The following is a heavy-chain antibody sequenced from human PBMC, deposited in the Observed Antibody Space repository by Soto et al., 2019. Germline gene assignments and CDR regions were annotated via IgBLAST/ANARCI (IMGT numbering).Heavy chain of an antibody. CDR3: AKAASIWYVGGNWFDP. Sequence: QVQLVESGGGVVQPGRSLRLSCAASGFTFSRYGMHWVRQAPGKGLEWVAVISYDGSNKYYADSVMGRFTISRDNSKNTLYLQLNSLRAVDTAVYYCAKAASIWYVGGNWFDPWGQGTLVTVSS. CDR1: GFTFSRYG. V-gene: IGHV3-30*18. CDR2: ISYDGSNK. D-gene: IGHD6-13*01. J-gene: IGHJ5*02.